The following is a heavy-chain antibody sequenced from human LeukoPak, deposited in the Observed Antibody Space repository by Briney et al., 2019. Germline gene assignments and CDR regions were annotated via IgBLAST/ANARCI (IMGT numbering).Heavy chain of an antibody. Sequence: ASVKVSCKASGYTFTGYYMHWVRQAPGQGLEWMGWINPNSGGTNYAQKFQGRVTMTRDTSISTAYMELSRLRSDDTAVYYCARDLGYCSGGSCWSAYYYYGMGVWGQGTTVTVS. J-gene: IGHJ6*02. CDR2: INPNSGGT. CDR1: GYTFTGYY. CDR3: ARDLGYCSGGSCWSAYYYYGMGV. V-gene: IGHV1-2*02. D-gene: IGHD2-15*01.